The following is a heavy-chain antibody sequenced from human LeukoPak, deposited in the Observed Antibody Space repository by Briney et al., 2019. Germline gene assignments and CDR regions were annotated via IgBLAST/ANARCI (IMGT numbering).Heavy chain of an antibody. CDR1: GFTFSSYN. CDR3: AKDRIGIAAAGIDY. V-gene: IGHV3-21*04. Sequence: GGSLRLSCAASGFTFSSYNMNWVRQAPGKGLEWVSSISSSSNYIYYADSVKGRFTISRDNSKNTLYLQMNSLRAEDTAVYYCAKDRIGIAAAGIDYWGQGTLVTVSS. J-gene: IGHJ4*02. CDR2: ISSSSNYI. D-gene: IGHD6-13*01.